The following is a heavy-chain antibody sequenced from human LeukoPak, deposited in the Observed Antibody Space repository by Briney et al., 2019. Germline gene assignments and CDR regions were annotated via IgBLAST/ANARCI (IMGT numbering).Heavy chain of an antibody. D-gene: IGHD5-18*01. V-gene: IGHV4-34*01. CDR1: GGSFSGYY. Sequence: PSETLSLTCAVYGGSFSGYYWSWIRQPPGKGLEWIGEINHSGSTNYNPSLKSRVTISVDTSKNQFSLKLSSVTAADTAVYYCARIYSYGGSDAFDIWGQGTMVTVSS. CDR2: INHSGST. J-gene: IGHJ3*02. CDR3: ARIYSYGGSDAFDI.